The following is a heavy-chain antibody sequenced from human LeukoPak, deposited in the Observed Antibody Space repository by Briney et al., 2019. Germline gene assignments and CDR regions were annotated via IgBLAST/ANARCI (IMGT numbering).Heavy chain of an antibody. CDR1: GYTFTGYY. D-gene: IGHD3-22*01. CDR2: INPNSGGT. CDR3: ARDRVGSGYWEYYYYGMDV. J-gene: IGHJ6*02. V-gene: IGHV1-2*02. Sequence: GASVKVSCKASGYTFTGYYMHWVRQAPGQGLEWMGWINPNSGGTNYAQKFQGRVTMTRDTSISTAYMELSRLRSEDTAVYYCARDRVGSGYWEYYYYGMDVWGQGTTVTVSS.